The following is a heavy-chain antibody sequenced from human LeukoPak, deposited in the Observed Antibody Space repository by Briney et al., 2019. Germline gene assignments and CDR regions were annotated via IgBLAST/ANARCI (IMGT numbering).Heavy chain of an antibody. CDR2: INAANGNI. V-gene: IGHV1-3*01. CDR1: GYIFTNHG. D-gene: IGHD1/OR15-1a*01. CDR3: ARDGGGRYGTTLLDY. Sequence: ASVKVSCKASGYIFTNHGIRWVCQAPGQRLECMGWINAANGNIKYSPSFQGRVTFTGDISASTVYMEMSSLRSEDTALYYCARDGGGRYGTTLLDYWGQGTLVTVSS. J-gene: IGHJ4*02.